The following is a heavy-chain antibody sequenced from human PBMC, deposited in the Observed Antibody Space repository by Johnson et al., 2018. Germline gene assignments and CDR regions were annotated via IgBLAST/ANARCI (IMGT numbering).Heavy chain of an antibody. D-gene: IGHD1-26*01. Sequence: QVQLVESGGGVVQSGRSLRLSCAASGFTFSSYGMHWVRQAPGKGLEWVAVISYDGSNEYYTDSVKGRFTISRDNSKNTVYLQMISLRAEDTAVYYCAKEREVRSGAALNSWGQGTMVTVSS. J-gene: IGHJ3*02. CDR3: AKEREVRSGAALNS. CDR2: ISYDGSNE. CDR1: GFTFSSYG. V-gene: IGHV3-30*18.